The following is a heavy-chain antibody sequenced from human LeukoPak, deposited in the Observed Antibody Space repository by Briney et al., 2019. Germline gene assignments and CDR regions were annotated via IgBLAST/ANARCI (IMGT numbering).Heavy chain of an antibody. CDR1: GFNFDDYT. Sequence: GGSLRLSCAASGFNFDDYTIHWVRQAPGKGLVWVSRINSDGRSTSYADSVKGRFTISRDNAKNTLYLQMNSLRAEDTAVYYCAKSRSPGFDYWGQGTLVTVSS. V-gene: IGHV3-74*01. J-gene: IGHJ4*02. D-gene: IGHD1-14*01. CDR3: AKSRSPGFDY. CDR2: INSDGRST.